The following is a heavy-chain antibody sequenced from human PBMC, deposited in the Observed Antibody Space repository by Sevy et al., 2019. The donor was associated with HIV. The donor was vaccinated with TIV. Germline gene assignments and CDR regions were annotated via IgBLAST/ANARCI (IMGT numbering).Heavy chain of an antibody. J-gene: IGHJ4*02. V-gene: IGHV1-2*06. CDR1: GYTFTGYY. CDR2: INPNSGGT. CDR3: AREWEVLYACFDY. D-gene: IGHD2-8*01. Sequence: ASLKVSCKTSGYTFTGYYMHWVRQAPGQGLEWMGRINPNSGGTNYAQNFQGRVTMTRDTSISTAYMELSRLRSDDTAVYCCAREWEVLYACFDYWGQGTLVTVSS.